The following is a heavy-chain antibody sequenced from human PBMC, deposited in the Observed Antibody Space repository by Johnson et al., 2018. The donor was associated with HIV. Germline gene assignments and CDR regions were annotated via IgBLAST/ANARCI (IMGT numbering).Heavy chain of an antibody. Sequence: QVQLVESGGGLAKPGGSLRLSCAASGFTFSDYYMSWIRQAPGKGLEWVSYISSSGNTIFYADSVKGRVTISRDNAKNSLYLQMNSLRAEDTALYYCARDRLGGYSYGYDAFDIWGQGTMVTVSS. CDR3: ARDRLGGYSYGYDAFDI. J-gene: IGHJ3*02. CDR1: GFTFSDYY. CDR2: ISSSGNTI. D-gene: IGHD5-18*01. V-gene: IGHV3-11*01.